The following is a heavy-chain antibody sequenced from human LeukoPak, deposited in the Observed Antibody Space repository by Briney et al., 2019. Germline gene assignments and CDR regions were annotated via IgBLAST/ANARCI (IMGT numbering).Heavy chain of an antibody. CDR3: ARDRRYFDPPYFDY. D-gene: IGHD3-9*01. CDR2: ISSSSSTI. CDR1: GFTFSSYW. Sequence: GGSLRLSCAASGFTFSSYWMHWVRQAPGKGLEWVSYISSSSSTIYYADSVKGRFTISRDNAKNSLYLQMNSLRAEDTAVYYCARDRRYFDPPYFDYWGQGTLVTVSS. J-gene: IGHJ4*02. V-gene: IGHV3-48*01.